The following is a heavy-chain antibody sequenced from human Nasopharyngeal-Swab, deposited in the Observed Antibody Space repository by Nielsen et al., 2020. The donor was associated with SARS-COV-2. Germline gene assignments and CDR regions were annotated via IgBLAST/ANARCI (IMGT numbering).Heavy chain of an antibody. CDR3: AKSIGELLSPFDS. V-gene: IGHV3-43*02. CDR2: ITADGGST. D-gene: IGHD1-26*01. J-gene: IGHJ4*02. Sequence: GGSLRLSCAASGFNVDDYAMHWVRQAPGKGLEWVSLITADGGSTYYADSVKGRFTISRDNSKNSVSLQMNNLRTEDTAFYYCAKSIGELLSPFDSWGQVTLVTVSS. CDR1: GFNVDDYA.